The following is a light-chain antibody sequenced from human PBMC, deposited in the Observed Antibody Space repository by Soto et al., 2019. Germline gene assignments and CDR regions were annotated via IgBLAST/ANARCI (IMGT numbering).Light chain of an antibody. CDR1: QSVSYN. CDR2: GAS. CDR3: QQYNKWPRT. Sequence: IVLTQSPGTLSLSPGERATLSCRASQSVSYNLAWYQQKPGQPPRLLIYGASSRATGIPARFSGSGSGTEFTLTMSSLQSEDFAVYYCQQYNKWPRTFGQGTKVDIK. J-gene: IGKJ1*01. V-gene: IGKV3-15*01.